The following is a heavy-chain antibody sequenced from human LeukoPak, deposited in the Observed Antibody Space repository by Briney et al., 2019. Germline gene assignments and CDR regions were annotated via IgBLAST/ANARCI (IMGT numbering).Heavy chain of an antibody. V-gene: IGHV4-39*01. CDR1: GGSISSSSYY. J-gene: IGHJ4*02. Sequence: PSETLSLTCTVSGGSISSSSYYWGWIRQPPGKGLEWIGSMCYSGSTYYNPSLKSRVTISVDRSRTQFSLKLSSVTAADTAVYYCARLIKDTTLAYWGQGTLVTVSS. D-gene: IGHD5-18*01. CDR2: MCYSGST. CDR3: ARLIKDTTLAY.